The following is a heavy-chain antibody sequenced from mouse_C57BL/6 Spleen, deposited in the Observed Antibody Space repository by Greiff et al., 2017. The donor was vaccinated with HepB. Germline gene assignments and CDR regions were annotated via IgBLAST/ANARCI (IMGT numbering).Heavy chain of an antibody. D-gene: IGHD1-1*01. CDR1: GYTFTSYW. J-gene: IGHJ2*01. CDR3: ARMYYGSSRFDY. V-gene: IGHV1-50*01. CDR2: IDPSDSYT. Sequence: QVQLQQPGAELVKPGASVKLSCKASGYTFTSYWMQWVKQRPGQGLEWIGEIDPSDSYTNYNQKFKGKATLTVDTSSSTAYMQLSSLTSEDSAVYYCARMYYGSSRFDYWGQGTTLTVSS.